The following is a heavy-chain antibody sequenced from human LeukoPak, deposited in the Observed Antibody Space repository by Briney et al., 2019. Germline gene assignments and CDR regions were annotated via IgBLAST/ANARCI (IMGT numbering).Heavy chain of an antibody. V-gene: IGHV3-30*14. CDR2: ISYDGGNK. D-gene: IGHD6-6*01. Sequence: GGSLRLSCAASGFTFSSYAMHWVRQAPGKGLEWVAVISYDGGNKYYADSVKGRFTISRDNSKNTLYLQMNSLRAEDTAVYYCARRNPSNYYYYGMDVWGQGTTVTVPS. J-gene: IGHJ6*02. CDR1: GFTFSSYA. CDR3: ARRNPSNYYYYGMDV.